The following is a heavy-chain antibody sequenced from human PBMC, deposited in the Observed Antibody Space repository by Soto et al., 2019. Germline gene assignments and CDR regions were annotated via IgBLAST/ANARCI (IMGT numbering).Heavy chain of an antibody. CDR1: GFTVSSNY. CDR3: ARDWGMDYFYGMDV. D-gene: IGHD3-16*01. J-gene: IGHJ6*02. CDR2: IYSGGST. V-gene: IGHV3-53*01. Sequence: PGGSLRLSCAASGFTVSSNYMSWVRQAPGKGLEWVSVIYSGGSTYYADSVKGRFTISRDNSKNTLYLQMNSLRAEDTAVYYCARDWGMDYFYGMDVRGQGTTVTVSS.